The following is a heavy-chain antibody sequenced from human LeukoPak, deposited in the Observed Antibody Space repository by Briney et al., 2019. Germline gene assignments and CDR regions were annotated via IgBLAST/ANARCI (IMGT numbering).Heavy chain of an antibody. V-gene: IGHV4-59*12. D-gene: IGHD2-15*01. CDR3: ARVRGGGYCSGGSCYAPNWFDP. Sequence: SETLSLTCTVSGGSISSYYWSWIRQPPGKGLEWIGFIYYSGSTNYNPSLKSRVTISADTSKTQFSLRLSSVTPADTAVYFCARVRGGGYCSGGSCYAPNWFDPWGQGTLVTVSS. J-gene: IGHJ5*02. CDR1: GGSISSYY. CDR2: IYYSGST.